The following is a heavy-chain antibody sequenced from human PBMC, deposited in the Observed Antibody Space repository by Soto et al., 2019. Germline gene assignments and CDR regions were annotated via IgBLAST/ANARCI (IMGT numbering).Heavy chain of an antibody. D-gene: IGHD6-13*01. J-gene: IGHJ4*02. CDR3: ARRVAAATN. Sequence: QVQLVQSGAEVKKPGASVKVSCKASGYTFTRYDINWVRQATGQGLEWMGWMNPYSGNTGYAQNFQGRVTMTRDTSITTAYMELSTVRADDTAVYYCARRVAAATNWGQGTLVTVSS. CDR1: GYTFTRYD. V-gene: IGHV1-8*01. CDR2: MNPYSGNT.